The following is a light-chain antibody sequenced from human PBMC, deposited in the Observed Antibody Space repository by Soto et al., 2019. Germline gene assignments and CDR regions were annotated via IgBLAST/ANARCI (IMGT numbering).Light chain of an antibody. Sequence: DIQMTQSPSSLSASVGDRVTITCXASQNINNYLNWYQQKPGRAPKLLIYDASNLEVGVPSRFSGGGSGTDFTLTISSLQPEDVATYYCQQYENLPITFGQGTRLEIK. CDR3: QQYENLPIT. CDR2: DAS. CDR1: QNINNY. J-gene: IGKJ5*01. V-gene: IGKV1-33*01.